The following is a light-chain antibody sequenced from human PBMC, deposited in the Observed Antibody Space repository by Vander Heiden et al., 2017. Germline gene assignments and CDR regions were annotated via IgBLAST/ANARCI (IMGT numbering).Light chain of an antibody. CDR3: ATWDDSLSGSWV. V-gene: IGLV1-47*01. Sequence: QSVLTQPPSASETPGQRVTISCSGSSSNIGSNYVYWYQKLPGTAPKLLIYRNHKRPSGVPDRCSGSRSGTSASLAISGLRSEDEADYYCATWDDSLSGSWVFGGGTKLTVL. J-gene: IGLJ3*02. CDR2: RNH. CDR1: SSNIGSNY.